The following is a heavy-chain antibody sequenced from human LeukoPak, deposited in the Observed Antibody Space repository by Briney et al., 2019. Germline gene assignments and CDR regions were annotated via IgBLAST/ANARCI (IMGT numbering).Heavy chain of an antibody. CDR3: ARSSSSRRRSDY. CDR2: ISNEGSNK. CDR1: GLTFSSYV. J-gene: IGHJ4*02. Sequence: GWSLRLSCPACGLTFSSYVMHWVGQAPGKGREGVAVISNEGSNKYYADSVRGRFTISSDNSKTTLYLQMNSLRAEDTAVYYCARSSSSRRRSDYWGQGTLVTVPS. D-gene: IGHD6-13*01. V-gene: IGHV3-30-3*01.